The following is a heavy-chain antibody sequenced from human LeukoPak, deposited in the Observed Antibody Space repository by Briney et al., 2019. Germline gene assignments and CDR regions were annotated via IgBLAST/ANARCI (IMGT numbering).Heavy chain of an antibody. V-gene: IGHV3-30*04. J-gene: IGHJ3*02. Sequence: GRSLRLSCAASGFTFSSYAMHWVRQAPGKGLEWVAVISYDGSKKYYADSVKGRFTISRDNSKNTLYLQMNSLRAEDTAVYYCATYYIRRDAFDIWGQGTMVTVSS. CDR3: ATYYIRRDAFDI. CDR1: GFTFSSYA. D-gene: IGHD1-26*01. CDR2: ISYDGSKK.